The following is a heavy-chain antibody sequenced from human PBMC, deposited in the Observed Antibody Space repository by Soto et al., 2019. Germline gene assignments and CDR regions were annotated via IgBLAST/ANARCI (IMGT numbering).Heavy chain of an antibody. J-gene: IGHJ4*02. Sequence: QVQLVESGGGMIQPGRSLRLSCAASGFTFSSYGMHWVRQAPGKGLEWVAVISYDGSNKYYADSVKGRFTISRDNSKNTLYLQMNSLRAEDTAVYYCAKVGELRFLEWLLYLDYWGQGTLVTVSS. V-gene: IGHV3-30*18. CDR1: GFTFSSYG. CDR2: ISYDGSNK. CDR3: AKVGELRFLEWLLYLDY. D-gene: IGHD3-3*01.